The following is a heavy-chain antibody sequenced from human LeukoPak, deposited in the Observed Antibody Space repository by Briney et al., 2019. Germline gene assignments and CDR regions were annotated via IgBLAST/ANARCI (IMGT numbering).Heavy chain of an antibody. CDR3: ASARFLEWLLLI. CDR2: INPSGGST. D-gene: IGHD3-3*01. V-gene: IGHV1-46*01. CDR1: GYTFTSYY. Sequence: GASVKVSCKASGYTFTSYYMHWVRQAPGQGLERMGIINPSGGSTSYAQKFQGRVTMTRDTSTSTVYMELSSLRSEDTAVYYCASARFLEWLLLIWGQGTLVTVSS. J-gene: IGHJ4*02.